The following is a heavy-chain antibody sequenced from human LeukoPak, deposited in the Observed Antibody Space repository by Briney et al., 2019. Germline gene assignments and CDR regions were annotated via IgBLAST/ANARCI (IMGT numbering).Heavy chain of an antibody. CDR3: ATSPYYYDSSGYYLGY. D-gene: IGHD3-22*01. J-gene: IGHJ4*02. V-gene: IGHV4-34*01. CDR2: INHSGST. CDR1: GGSFSGYY. Sequence: SETLSLTCAVYGGSFSGYYWSWIRQPPGKGLEWIGEINHSGSTNYNPSLKSRVTISVDTSKNQFSLKLSSVTAADTAVYYCATSPYYYDSSGYYLGYWSQGTLVTVSS.